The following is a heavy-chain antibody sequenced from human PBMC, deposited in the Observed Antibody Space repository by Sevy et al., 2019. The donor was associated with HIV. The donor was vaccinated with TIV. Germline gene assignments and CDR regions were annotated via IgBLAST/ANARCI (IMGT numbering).Heavy chain of an antibody. CDR2: IYHRGSI. Sequence: SETLSLTCTVSGGTISTSTYYWGWIRPPPGQGLEWIGSIYHRGSIYYNPSLKSRITLSIDTSKNRFTLKLSFVTAADTAVYYCARQGTTWPLSFDYWGQGTLVTVSS. D-gene: IGHD1-1*01. V-gene: IGHV4-39*01. CDR3: ARQGTTWPLSFDY. J-gene: IGHJ4*02. CDR1: GGTISTSTYY.